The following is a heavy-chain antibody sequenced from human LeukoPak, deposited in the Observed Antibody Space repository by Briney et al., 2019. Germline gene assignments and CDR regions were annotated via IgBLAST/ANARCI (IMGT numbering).Heavy chain of an antibody. CDR3: AKDRPSGSYYGDAFDI. D-gene: IGHD1-26*01. J-gene: IGHJ3*02. V-gene: IGHV3-30*02. CDR2: IRYDGSNK. CDR1: GFTFSSYG. Sequence: GGSLRLSCAASGFTFSSYGMHWVRQAPGKGLEWVAFIRYDGSNKYYADSVKGRFTISRDNSKNTLYLQMNSLRAEDTAVYYCAKDRPSGSYYGDAFDIWGQGTMVTVSS.